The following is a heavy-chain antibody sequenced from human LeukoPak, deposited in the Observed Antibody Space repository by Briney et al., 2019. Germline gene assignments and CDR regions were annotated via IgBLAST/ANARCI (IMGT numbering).Heavy chain of an antibody. CDR3: ARAGGGRPFHI. CDR1: GGSFSGYY. J-gene: IGHJ3*02. D-gene: IGHD3-16*01. V-gene: IGHV4-59*01. CDR2: IYYSGTT. Sequence: KPSETLSLTCAVYGGSFSGYYWSWIRQPPGKGLEWIAHIYYSGTTKYNPSLKSRVTISEDTSKNQISLKLSSVTAADTAVYYCARAGGGRPFHIWGQGTMVTVSS.